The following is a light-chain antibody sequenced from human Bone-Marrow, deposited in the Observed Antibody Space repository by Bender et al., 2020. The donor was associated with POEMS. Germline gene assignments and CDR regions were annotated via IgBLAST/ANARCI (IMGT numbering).Light chain of an antibody. CDR3: QSYDIRLRGFV. V-gene: IGLV2-8*01. Sequence: QSALTQPPSASGSPGQSVTISCTGTSSDVGGYNYVSWYQQHPGKAPKLMIYEVSKRPSGVPDRFSGSKSGNTASLTVSGLQAEDEADYYCQSYDIRLRGFVFGTGTKVTVL. CDR2: EVS. J-gene: IGLJ1*01. CDR1: SSDVGGYNY.